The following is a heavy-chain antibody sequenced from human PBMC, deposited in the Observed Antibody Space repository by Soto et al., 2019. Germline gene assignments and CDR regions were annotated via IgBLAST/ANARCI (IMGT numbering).Heavy chain of an antibody. CDR3: ARSTYYYDSSGYFYYYYGMDV. Sequence: GDSLKISCKGSGYSFTSYWIGWVRQMPGKGLEWMGIIYPGDSDTRYSPSFQGQVTISADKSISTAYLQWSSLKASDTAMYYCARSTYYYDSSGYFYYYYGMDVWGQGTTVTV. CDR2: IYPGDSDT. V-gene: IGHV5-51*01. D-gene: IGHD3-22*01. J-gene: IGHJ6*02. CDR1: GYSFTSYW.